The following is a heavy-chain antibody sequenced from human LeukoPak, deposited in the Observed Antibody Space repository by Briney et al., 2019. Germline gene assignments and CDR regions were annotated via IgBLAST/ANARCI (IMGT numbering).Heavy chain of an antibody. J-gene: IGHJ4*02. Sequence: GGSLRLSCAASGFTFSSYAMNWVRQAPEKGLEWVSTFSGSGGNTYYADSVKGRFTISRDNSKNTLYLQMNSLRAEDTAVYYCARADYCSGGSCVLDYWGQGTLVTVSS. CDR1: GFTFSSYA. CDR3: ARADYCSGGSCVLDY. V-gene: IGHV3-23*01. D-gene: IGHD2-15*01. CDR2: FSGSGGNT.